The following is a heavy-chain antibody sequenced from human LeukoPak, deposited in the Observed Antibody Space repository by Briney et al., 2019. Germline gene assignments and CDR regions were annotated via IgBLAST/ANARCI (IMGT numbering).Heavy chain of an antibody. Sequence: ASVKVSCKASGGTFSSYAISWVRQAPGQGLEWMGGIIPIFGTANYAQKFQGRVTITTDESTSTAYMELSSLRSEDTAVYYCARGKLDSSSASYYYYYMDVWGKGTTVTVSS. CDR1: GGTFSSYA. D-gene: IGHD6-6*01. J-gene: IGHJ6*03. CDR2: IIPIFGTA. V-gene: IGHV1-69*05. CDR3: ARGKLDSSSASYYYYYMDV.